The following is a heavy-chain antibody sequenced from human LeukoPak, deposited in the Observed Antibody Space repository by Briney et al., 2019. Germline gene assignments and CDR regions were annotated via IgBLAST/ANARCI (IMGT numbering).Heavy chain of an antibody. D-gene: IGHD6-13*01. V-gene: IGHV4-34*01. Sequence: SETLSLTCAVYGGSFSGYYWSWIRQPPGKGLEWIGEINHSGSTNYNPSLKSRVTISVDTSKNQFSLKLSSVTAADTAVYYCARGSLEQLAAYYFDYWGQGTLVTVSS. CDR3: ARGSLEQLAAYYFDY. CDR1: GGSFSGYY. CDR2: INHSGST. J-gene: IGHJ4*02.